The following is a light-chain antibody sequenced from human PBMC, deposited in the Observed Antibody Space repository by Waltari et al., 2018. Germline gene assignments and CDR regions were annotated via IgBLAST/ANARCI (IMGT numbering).Light chain of an antibody. Sequence: IVLTQSPATLSLSPGGRATLSCRASPSVSGDLAWYQQKPGQAPSPLSYDLFKRATGIPEGLSGSGSETDCTLTISSLGPEDFGVYFCQQRSDWPPAITFGQGTRLEIK. CDR3: QQRSDWPPAIT. CDR1: PSVSGD. V-gene: IGKV3-11*01. CDR2: DLF. J-gene: IGKJ5*01.